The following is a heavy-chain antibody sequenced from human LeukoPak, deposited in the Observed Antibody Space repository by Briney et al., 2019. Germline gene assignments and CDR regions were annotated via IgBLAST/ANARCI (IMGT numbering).Heavy chain of an antibody. CDR3: ARVSSSSGYYFDY. CDR1: GGSIDGYY. CDR2: IYSKGST. D-gene: IGHD6-19*01. J-gene: IGHJ4*02. V-gene: IGHV4-4*07. Sequence: PSETLSLTCTVSGGSIDGYYWNWIRQPAGRGLEWIGRIYSKGSTNSNPSLRSRITMSVDTSKSQFSLKVSSVTAADTAVYYCARVSSSSGYYFDYWGQRTLVTVSS.